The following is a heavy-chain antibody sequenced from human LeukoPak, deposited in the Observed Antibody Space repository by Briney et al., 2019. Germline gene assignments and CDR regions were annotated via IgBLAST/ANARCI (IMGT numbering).Heavy chain of an antibody. J-gene: IGHJ4*02. CDR1: GVSISGDY. Sequence: SETLSLTCTVSGVSISGDYWSWLRQPPGKGLDWVGYIHYTGGTNYNPSLKSRVTISVDTSKNQFSLMLSSVTAADTAVYYCARLQGDSTAVFDFWGQGALVTVSS. CDR3: ARLQGDSTAVFDF. D-gene: IGHD2-21*01. CDR2: IHYTGGT. V-gene: IGHV4-59*01.